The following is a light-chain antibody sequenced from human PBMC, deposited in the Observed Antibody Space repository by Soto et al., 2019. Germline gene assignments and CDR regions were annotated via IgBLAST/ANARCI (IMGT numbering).Light chain of an antibody. CDR1: SSDVGGYEY. V-gene: IGLV2-8*01. CDR2: EVI. CDR3: SSYAGSNNLRVL. Sequence: QSALTQPPSASGSPGQSVTISCTGSSSDVGGYEYVSWYQQHPGKAPKLIIYEVIKRPSGVPDRFSGSKSGNTASLTVSGLQAEDEADYYCSSYAGSNNLRVLFGGGTKLTVL. J-gene: IGLJ2*01.